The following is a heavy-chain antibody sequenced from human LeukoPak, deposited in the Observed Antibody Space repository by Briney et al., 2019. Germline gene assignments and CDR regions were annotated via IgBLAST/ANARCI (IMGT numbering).Heavy chain of an antibody. J-gene: IGHJ3*02. CDR3: ARESTTVTTSLPDAFDI. CDR2: INHSGST. D-gene: IGHD4-17*01. V-gene: IGHV4-34*01. Sequence: SETLSLTCTVSGGSINNYYWSWIRQPPGKGLEWIGEINHSGSTNYNPSLKSRVTISVDTSKNQFSLKLSSVTAADTAVYYCARESTTVTTSLPDAFDIWGQGTMVTVSS. CDR1: GGSINNYY.